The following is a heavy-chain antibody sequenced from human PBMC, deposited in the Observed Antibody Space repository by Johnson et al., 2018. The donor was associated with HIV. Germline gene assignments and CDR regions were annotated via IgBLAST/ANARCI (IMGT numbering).Heavy chain of an antibody. CDR3: ARRWELHSNAFDI. D-gene: IGHD1-26*01. V-gene: IGHV3-53*01. CDR2: IYSGGST. J-gene: IGHJ3*02. CDR1: GFTVSSNY. Sequence: VQLVESGGGLIQPGGSLRLSCAASGFTVSSNYMSWVRQAPGQGLEWVSAIYSGGSTYYADSVKGRFTISRDDSKNTLYLQMNRLTAEDTAVYYCARRWELHSNAFDIWGQGTMVTVSS.